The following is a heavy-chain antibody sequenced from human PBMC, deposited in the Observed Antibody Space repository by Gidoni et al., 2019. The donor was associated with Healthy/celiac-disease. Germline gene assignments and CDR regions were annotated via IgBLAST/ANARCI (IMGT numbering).Heavy chain of an antibody. CDR2: IRSKANSYAT. CDR3: TSYVWGSLTDR. J-gene: IGHJ5*02. CDR1: GFTFRGSA. D-gene: IGHD3-16*01. Sequence: EVQLVESGGGLVQPGGSLKLSCAASGFTFRGSAMHWVRQASGKGLEWVGRIRSKANSYATAYAASVKGRFTISRDDSKNTAYLQMNSLKTEDTAVYYCTSYVWGSLTDRWGQGTLVTVSS. V-gene: IGHV3-73*02.